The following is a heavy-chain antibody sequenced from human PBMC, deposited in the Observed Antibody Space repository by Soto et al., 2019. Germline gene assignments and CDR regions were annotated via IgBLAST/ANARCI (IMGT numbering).Heavy chain of an antibody. CDR2: IYYSGRT. CDR3: ARQRTTVVTQAYFDH. Sequence: SETLSLICIVSGESISSSSYYWGWIRQPPGKGLEWIGSIYYSGRTYYNPSFKSRVTISIDTSKNQFSLKLSSVTATDTAVYYCARQRTTVVTQAYFDHWGQGALVTVSS. V-gene: IGHV4-39*01. D-gene: IGHD2-21*02. CDR1: GESISSSSYY. J-gene: IGHJ4*02.